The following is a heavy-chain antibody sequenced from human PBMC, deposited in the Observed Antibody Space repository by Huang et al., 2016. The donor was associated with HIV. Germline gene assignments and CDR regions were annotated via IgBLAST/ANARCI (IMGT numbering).Heavy chain of an antibody. V-gene: IGHV4-39*01. CDR3: ASQHIGAAATWF. D-gene: IGHD6-13*01. CDR2: VYQSGST. J-gene: IGHJ4*02. CDR1: GDFISSTNYY. Sequence: QLQLQESGPGQVKPSETLSLTCTVSGDFISSTNYYWGWIRQSPGKGLEWVGSVYQSGSTNYTPSLKIRFTLSGDTSRNQFSLRLNSVTAADTAVYYCASQHIGAAATWFWGRGTQVAVSS.